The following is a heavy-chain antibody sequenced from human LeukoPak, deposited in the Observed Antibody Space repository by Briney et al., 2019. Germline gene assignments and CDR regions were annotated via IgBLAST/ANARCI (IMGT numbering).Heavy chain of an antibody. CDR1: GFTFSGSA. J-gene: IGHJ4*02. CDR3: NSWYGGSNY. V-gene: IGHV3-73*01. D-gene: IGHD6-13*01. CDR2: IRSKANSYAT. Sequence: GGSLRLSCAASGFTFSGSAMHWVRQASGKGLEWVGRIRSKANSYATAYAASVKGRFTISRDDSKNTAHLQMNSLKTEDTAVYYCNSWYGGSNYWGQGTLVTVSS.